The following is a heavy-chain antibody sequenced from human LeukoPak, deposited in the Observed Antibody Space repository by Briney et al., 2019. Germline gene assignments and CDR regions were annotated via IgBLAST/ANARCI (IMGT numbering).Heavy chain of an antibody. J-gene: IGHJ3*02. CDR2: IIPIFGTA. Sequence: SVKVSCKASGGTFSSYAISWVRQAPGQGVEWMGGIIPIFGTANYAQKFQGRVTITADESTSTAYMELSSLRSEDTAVYYCARSCGGSCYSRDSSGWFHDVFDIWGQGTMVTVSS. CDR1: GGTFSSYA. V-gene: IGHV1-69*13. CDR3: ARSCGGSCYSRDSSGWFHDVFDI. D-gene: IGHD2-15*01.